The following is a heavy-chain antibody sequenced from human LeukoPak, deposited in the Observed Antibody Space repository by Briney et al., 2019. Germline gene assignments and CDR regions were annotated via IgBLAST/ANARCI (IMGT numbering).Heavy chain of an antibody. CDR1: GFTFDDYA. J-gene: IGHJ4*02. CDR3: AKDVTLAAAGTAFDY. Sequence: GGSLRLSCAASGFTFDDYAMHWVRQAPGKGLEWVSGISWNSGSIGYADSVKGRFTISRDNAKNSLYLQMDSLRAEDTALYYCAKDVTLAAAGTAFDYWGQGTLVTVSS. V-gene: IGHV3-9*01. CDR2: ISWNSGSI. D-gene: IGHD6-13*01.